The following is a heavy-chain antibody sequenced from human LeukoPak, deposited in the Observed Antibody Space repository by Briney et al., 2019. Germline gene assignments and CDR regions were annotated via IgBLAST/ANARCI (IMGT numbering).Heavy chain of an antibody. CDR3: ARGTGAKRYYFDL. Sequence: GGSLRLSCTASGFSLSNYGIHWVRQAPGKGLEWVTVIWYDGSNRYYADSVKGRITVSRDTSKNTLDLEINSLRLEDTAIYHCARGTGAKRYYFDLWGQGIQVTVSS. V-gene: IGHV3-33*01. D-gene: IGHD2-2*01. CDR2: IWYDGSNR. J-gene: IGHJ4*02. CDR1: GFSLSNYG.